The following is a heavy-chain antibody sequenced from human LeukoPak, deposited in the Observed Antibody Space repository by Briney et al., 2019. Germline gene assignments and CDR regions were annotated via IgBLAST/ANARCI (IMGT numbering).Heavy chain of an antibody. D-gene: IGHD3-3*01. CDR3: ARYKLRFLATDAFDI. CDR2: IYYSGTT. V-gene: IGHV4-59*12. Sequence: SETLSLTCTVSGGSIGTYSWNWIRQPPGKGLEWIGYIYYSGTTNYNPSLKSRVTISVDTSKNQFSLKLSSVTAADTAVYYCARYKLRFLATDAFDIWGQGTMVTVSS. J-gene: IGHJ3*02. CDR1: GGSIGTYS.